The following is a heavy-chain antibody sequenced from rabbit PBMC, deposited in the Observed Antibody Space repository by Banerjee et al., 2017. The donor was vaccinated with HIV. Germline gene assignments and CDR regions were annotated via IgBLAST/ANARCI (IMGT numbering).Heavy chain of an antibody. Sequence: QSLEESGGDLVKPGASLTLTCTASGFSFSNKYVMCWVRQAPGKGLEWIACINTSSGNTVYATWAKGRFTISKTSWTTVTLQMTSLTAADTATYFCARSVAGADWSYDLWGPGTLVTVS. V-gene: IGHV1S40*01. J-gene: IGHJ4*01. CDR1: GFSFSNKYV. D-gene: IGHD4-2*01. CDR3: ARSVAGADWSYDL. CDR2: INTSSGNT.